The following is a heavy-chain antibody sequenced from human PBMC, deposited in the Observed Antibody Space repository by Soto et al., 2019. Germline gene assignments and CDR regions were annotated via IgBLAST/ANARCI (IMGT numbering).Heavy chain of an antibody. Sequence: QVQLVQSGAEVKKPGASVKVSCKASGYTFTSYYMHWVRQAPGQGLEWMGIINPSGGSTSYAQKFKGSVTSTRERSSSVLYRELSSLRCADAAVSYCASESVAYTSGWNDHCGQGTLVTVSS. CDR3: ASESVAYTSGWNDH. J-gene: IGHJ1*01. CDR2: INPSGGST. V-gene: IGHV1-46*01. CDR1: GYTFTSYY. D-gene: IGHD6-19*01.